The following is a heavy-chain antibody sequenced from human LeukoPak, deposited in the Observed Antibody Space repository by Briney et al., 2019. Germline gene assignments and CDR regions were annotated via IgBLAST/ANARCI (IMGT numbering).Heavy chain of an antibody. CDR3: ARDFYGDYIRGP. J-gene: IGHJ5*02. Sequence: GASVKVSCKASGYTFINYGINWVRQAPGQGLEWMGWISAYNGNTNYAQKLQGRVTMTTDTSTSTAYMELRSLRSDDTAVYYCARDFYGDYIRGPWGQGTLVTVSS. V-gene: IGHV1-18*01. CDR2: ISAYNGNT. D-gene: IGHD4-17*01. CDR1: GYTFINYG.